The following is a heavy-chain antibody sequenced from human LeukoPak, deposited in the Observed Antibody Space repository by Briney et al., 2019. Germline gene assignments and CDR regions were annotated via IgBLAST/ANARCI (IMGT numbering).Heavy chain of an antibody. CDR2: MNPNSGNT. CDR1: GYTFTSYD. V-gene: IGHV1-8*01. Sequence: ASVKVSCKASGYTFTSYDINWVRQATGQGLEWMGWMNPNSGNTGYAQKFQGRVTMTRNTSISTAYMELSSLRSEDTAVYYCAKDLSYDFWSGYSGVIDYWGQGTLVTVSS. J-gene: IGHJ4*02. CDR3: AKDLSYDFWSGYSGVIDY. D-gene: IGHD3-3*01.